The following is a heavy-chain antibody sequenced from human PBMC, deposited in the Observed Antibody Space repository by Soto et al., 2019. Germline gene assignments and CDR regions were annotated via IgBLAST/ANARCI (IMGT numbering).Heavy chain of an antibody. D-gene: IGHD1-20*01. J-gene: IGHJ6*02. V-gene: IGHV3-23*01. Sequence: GGSLRLSCAASGFTFSSYAMSWVRQAPGKGLEWVSAISGSGGSTYYADSVKGRFTISRDNSKNTLYLQMNSLRAEDTAVYYWAKVSGITGTLQTKYYYYGMDVWGQGTTVTVSS. CDR2: ISGSGGST. CDR3: AKVSGITGTLQTKYYYYGMDV. CDR1: GFTFSSYA.